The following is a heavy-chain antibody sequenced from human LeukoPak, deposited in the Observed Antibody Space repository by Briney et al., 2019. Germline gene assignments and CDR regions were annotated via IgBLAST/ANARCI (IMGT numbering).Heavy chain of an antibody. V-gene: IGHV4-59*12. D-gene: IGHD3-10*01. CDR2: IYYSGST. CDR1: GGSISSYY. CDR3: ARGLGSGSYYHY. Sequence: SETLSLTCTVSGGSISSYYWSWIRQPPGKGLEWIGYIYYSGSTNYNPSLKSRVTISVDTSKNQFSLKLSPVTAADTAVYYCARGLGSGSYYHYWGQGTLVTVSS. J-gene: IGHJ4*02.